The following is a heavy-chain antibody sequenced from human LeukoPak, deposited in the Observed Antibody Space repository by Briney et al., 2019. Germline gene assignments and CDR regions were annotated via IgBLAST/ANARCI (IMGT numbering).Heavy chain of an antibody. V-gene: IGHV3-30*18. J-gene: IGHJ6*02. CDR1: GFTFSSYG. CDR2: ISYDGSNK. Sequence: GGSLRLSCAASGFTFSSYGMHWVRQAPGKGLEWVAVISYDGSNKYYADSVKSRFTISRDNSKNTLYLQMNSLRAEDTAVYYCAKDIGVWYSSGWRYYYYGMDVWGQGTTVTVTS. CDR3: AKDIGVWYSSGWRYYYYGMDV. D-gene: IGHD6-19*01.